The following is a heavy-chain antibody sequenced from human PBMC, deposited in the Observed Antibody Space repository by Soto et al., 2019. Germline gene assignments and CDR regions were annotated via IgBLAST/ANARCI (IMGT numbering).Heavy chain of an antibody. CDR3: ARYRREAVAGYTLDN. V-gene: IGHV4-61*01. D-gene: IGHD6-13*01. J-gene: IGHJ4*02. CDR1: GDSVNSGSYY. Sequence: SETLSLTCTVSGDSVNSGSYYWSWIRQPPGKGLEWIGNFHNRGSTDYSPSLKSRVTISVDTSKNQVSLMLTSVTTADTAVYYCARYRREAVAGYTLDNWGQGMLVTVSS. CDR2: FHNRGST.